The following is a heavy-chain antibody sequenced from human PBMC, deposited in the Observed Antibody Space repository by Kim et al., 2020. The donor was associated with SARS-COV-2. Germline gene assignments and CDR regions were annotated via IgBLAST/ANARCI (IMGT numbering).Heavy chain of an antibody. J-gene: IGHJ4*02. Sequence: TYYTPSLKSRLSISMDRSRNRFSLTLTYVTAADTAVYYCARGPYSDYFDYWGQGTLVAVSS. CDR3: ARGPYSDYFDY. CDR2: T. V-gene: IGHV4-30-2*01. D-gene: IGHD4-4*01.